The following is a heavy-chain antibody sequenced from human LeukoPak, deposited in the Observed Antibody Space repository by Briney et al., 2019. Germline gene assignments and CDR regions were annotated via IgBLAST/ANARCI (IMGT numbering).Heavy chain of an antibody. CDR2: MNPNSGNT. J-gene: IGHJ4*02. V-gene: IGHV1-8*01. CDR1: GYTFTSYD. CDR3: ARARYFDRGFDY. D-gene: IGHD3-9*01. Sequence: GASVKVSCKASGYTFTSYDINWVRQATGQGLEWMGWMNPNSGNTGYAQKFQGRVTMTRNTSISTAYMELSNLRSEDTAVYYCARARYFDRGFDYWGQGTLVTVSS.